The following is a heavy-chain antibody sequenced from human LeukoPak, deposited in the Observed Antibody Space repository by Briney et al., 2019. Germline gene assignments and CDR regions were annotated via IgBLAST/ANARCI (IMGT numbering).Heavy chain of an antibody. D-gene: IGHD3-10*01. CDR1: GFTFSSYA. V-gene: IGHV3-23*01. Sequence: GGSLRLSCEASGFTFSSYAMSWVRQAPGKGQEWVSAISGSGGSTYYADSVKGRFTISRDNSKNTLYLQMNSLRAEDTAVYYCAKEGGGYYGSGSYYNSNYWGQGTLVTVSS. CDR3: AKEGGGYYGSGSYYNSNY. J-gene: IGHJ4*02. CDR2: ISGSGGST.